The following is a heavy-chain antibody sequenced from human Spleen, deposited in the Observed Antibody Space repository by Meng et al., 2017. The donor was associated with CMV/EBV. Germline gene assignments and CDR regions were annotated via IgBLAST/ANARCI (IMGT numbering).Heavy chain of an antibody. CDR1: GGSISSSSYY. CDR3: ARDPGTTYNWFDP. V-gene: IGHV4-39*07. D-gene: IGHD1-14*01. Sequence: SETLSLTCTVSGGSISSSSYYWGWIRQPPGKGLEWIGSIYYSGSTYYNPSLKSRVTISVDTSKNQFSLKLNSVTAADTAVYYCARDPGTTYNWFDPWGQGTLVTVSS. CDR2: IYYSGST. J-gene: IGHJ5*02.